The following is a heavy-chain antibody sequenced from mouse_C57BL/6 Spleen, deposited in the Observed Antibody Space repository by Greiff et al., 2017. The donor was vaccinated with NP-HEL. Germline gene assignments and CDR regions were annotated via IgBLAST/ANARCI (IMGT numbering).Heavy chain of an antibody. J-gene: IGHJ1*03. CDR1: GFTFSSYA. CDR3: ARDLGHYFDV. D-gene: IGHD4-1*01. CDR2: ISDGGSYT. V-gene: IGHV5-4*01. Sequence: EVKLLESGGGLVKPGGSLKLSCAASGFTFSSYAMSWVRQTPEKRLEWVATISDGGSYTYYPDNVKGRFTISRDNAKNNLYLQMSHLKSEDTAMYYCARDLGHYFDVWGTGTTVTVSS.